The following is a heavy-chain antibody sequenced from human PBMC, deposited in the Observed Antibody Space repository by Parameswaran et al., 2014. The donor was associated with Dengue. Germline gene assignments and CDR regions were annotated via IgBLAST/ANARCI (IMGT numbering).Heavy chain of an antibody. CDR3: ASTPLLGHSYYYGMAV. V-gene: IGHV4-59*01. J-gene: IGHJ6*02. CDR2: MFYSGST. D-gene: IGHD2-15*01. Sequence: RWIRQPPGKGLEWIGYMFYSGSTNYNPSLQSRVTISLDTSKNQFSLKLTSVTAADTAVYYCASTPLLGHSYYYGMAVWGRGTTVTVSS.